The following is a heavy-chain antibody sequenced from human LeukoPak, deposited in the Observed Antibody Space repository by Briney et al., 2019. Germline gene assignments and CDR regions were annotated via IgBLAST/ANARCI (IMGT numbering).Heavy chain of an antibody. V-gene: IGHV4-34*01. Sequence: PSETLSLTCAVYGGSFSGYYWSWIRQPPGKGLEWIGEINHSGSTNYNPSLKSRVTISVDTSKKQFSLKLSSVTAADTAVYYCAGRALAGWFDPWGQGTLVTVSS. CDR1: GGSFSGYY. CDR3: AGRALAGWFDP. CDR2: INHSGST. J-gene: IGHJ5*02.